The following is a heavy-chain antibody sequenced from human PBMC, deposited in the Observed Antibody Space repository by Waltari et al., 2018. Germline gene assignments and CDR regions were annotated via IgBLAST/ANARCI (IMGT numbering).Heavy chain of an antibody. J-gene: IGHJ6*04. D-gene: IGHD2-21*01. CDR3: AADKYCGGDCDYPPVDV. V-gene: IGHV1-58*01. CDR2: IVVGRGNT. Sequence: QMQLVQSGPEVKKPGTSVKVSCKASGFTFTSSAVQWVRQARGQRLEWIGWIVVGRGNTNYAQKFQERVTITRDMSTSTAYMELSSLRSEDTAVYYCAADKYCGGDCDYPPVDVWGKGTTVTVSS. CDR1: GFTFTSSA.